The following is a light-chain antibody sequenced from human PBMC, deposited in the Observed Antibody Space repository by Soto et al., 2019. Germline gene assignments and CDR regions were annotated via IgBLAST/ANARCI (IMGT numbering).Light chain of an antibody. J-gene: IGLJ1*01. CDR3: ATWDDSLNAAV. CDR1: NSNIGGNT. Sequence: QSVLTQPPSASGTPGQRVNISCSGSNSNIGGNTVNWYQQLPGAAPKLLMYSNDQRPSGVPDRFSGSKFGTTASLAISGLQSEDEADYHCATWDDSLNAAVFGAGTKVTVL. V-gene: IGLV1-44*01. CDR2: SND.